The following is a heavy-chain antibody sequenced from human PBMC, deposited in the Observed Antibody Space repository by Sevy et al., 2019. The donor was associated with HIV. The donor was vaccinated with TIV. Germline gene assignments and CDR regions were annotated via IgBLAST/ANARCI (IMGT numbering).Heavy chain of an antibody. CDR2: IKSKNVGGTT. D-gene: IGHD2-21*02. CDR3: TTDLSQYCGGDCSDY. Sequence: GGSLRLSCAASGFTFSNAWMSWVRQAPGKGLEWVGRIKSKNVGGTTDYAAPVKGRFTISRDDSKNTLYLQMNSLKTEDTAVYYCTTDLSQYCGGDCSDYWGQGTLVTVSS. J-gene: IGHJ4*02. CDR1: GFTFSNAW. V-gene: IGHV3-15*01.